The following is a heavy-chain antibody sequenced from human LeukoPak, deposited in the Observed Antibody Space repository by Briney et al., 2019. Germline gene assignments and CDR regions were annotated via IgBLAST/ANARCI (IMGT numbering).Heavy chain of an antibody. CDR2: INWNGGST. CDR3: ARDGITFGGGTSFDY. CDR1: GFTFDDYG. J-gene: IGHJ4*02. V-gene: IGHV3-20*04. D-gene: IGHD3-16*01. Sequence: GGSLRLSCAASGFTFDDYGMSWVRQAPGKGLGWVSGINWNGGSTGYADSVKGRFTISRDNAKNSLYLQMNSLRAEDTALYYCARDGITFGGGTSFDYWGQGTLVTVSS.